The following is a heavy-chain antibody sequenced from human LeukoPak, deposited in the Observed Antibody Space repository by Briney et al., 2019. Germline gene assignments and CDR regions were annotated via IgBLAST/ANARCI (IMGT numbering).Heavy chain of an antibody. D-gene: IGHD2-2*01. CDR3: ARDGLFVVVPAARGDAFDI. CDR1: GYTFTSYG. V-gene: IGHV1-18*04. Sequence: ASVKVSCKASGYTFTSYGISWVRQAPGQGLEWMGWISAYNGNTNYAQKLQGRVTMTTDISTSTAYIELRSLRSDDTAVYYCARDGLFVVVPAARGDAFDIWGQGTMVTVSS. J-gene: IGHJ3*02. CDR2: ISAYNGNT.